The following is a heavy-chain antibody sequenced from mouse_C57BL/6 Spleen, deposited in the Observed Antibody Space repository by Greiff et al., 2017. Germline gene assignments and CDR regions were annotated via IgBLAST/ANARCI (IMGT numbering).Heavy chain of an antibody. Sequence: QVQLQQPGAELVMPGASVKLSCKASGYTFTSYWMHWVKQRPGQGLEWIGELDPSDSYTNYNQKFKGKSTLTVDKSSSTAYMQLSSLTSEDSAVYYCARLGSYGTLAYWGQGTLVTVSA. CDR2: LDPSDSYT. D-gene: IGHD2-1*01. CDR3: ARLGSYGTLAY. J-gene: IGHJ3*01. CDR1: GYTFTSYW. V-gene: IGHV1-69*01.